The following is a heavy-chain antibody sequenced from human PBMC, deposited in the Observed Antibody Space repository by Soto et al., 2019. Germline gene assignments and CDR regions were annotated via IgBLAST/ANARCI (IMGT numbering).Heavy chain of an antibody. CDR3: TTEYYYDSSGFPVDY. D-gene: IGHD3-22*01. CDR2: IKSKTDGGTT. Sequence: PGGSLRLSCAASGFTFSNAWMNWVRQAPGKGLEWVGRIKSKTDGGTTDYAAPVKGRFTISRDDSKNTLYLQMNSLKTEDTAVYYCTTEYYYDSSGFPVDYWGQGTLVTVSS. CDR1: GFTFSNAW. V-gene: IGHV3-15*07. J-gene: IGHJ4*02.